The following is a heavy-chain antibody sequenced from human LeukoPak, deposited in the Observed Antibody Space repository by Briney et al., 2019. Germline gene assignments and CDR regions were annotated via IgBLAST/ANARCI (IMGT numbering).Heavy chain of an antibody. CDR2: IYPGDSDT. V-gene: IGHV5-51*01. Sequence: GESLKISCKGSGYSFTSYRIGWVRQMPGKGLEWMGIIYPGDSDTRYSPSFQGQVTISADKSISTAYLQWSSLKASDTAMYYCARHSTSHYYDSSGYYYYWGQGTLVTVSS. J-gene: IGHJ4*02. CDR3: ARHSTSHYYDSSGYYYY. CDR1: GYSFTSYR. D-gene: IGHD3-22*01.